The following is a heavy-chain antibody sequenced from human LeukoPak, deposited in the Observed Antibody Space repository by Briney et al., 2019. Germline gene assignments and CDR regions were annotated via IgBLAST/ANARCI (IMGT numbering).Heavy chain of an antibody. Sequence: ASVKVSCKASGYTFTGYYMHWVRQAPGQGLEWMGWINPNSGGTNYAQKFQGRVTMTRDTSISTAYMELSRLRSYDTAVYYCARESPNLPYYYDSSGYLNWGQGTLVTVSS. CDR1: GYTFTGYY. J-gene: IGHJ4*02. D-gene: IGHD3-22*01. CDR2: INPNSGGT. CDR3: ARESPNLPYYYDSSGYLN. V-gene: IGHV1-2*02.